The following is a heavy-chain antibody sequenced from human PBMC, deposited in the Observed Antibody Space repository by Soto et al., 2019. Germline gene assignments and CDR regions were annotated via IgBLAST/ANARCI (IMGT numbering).Heavy chain of an antibody. CDR1: GYTFTNYG. D-gene: IGHD6-6*01. V-gene: IGHV1-18*01. J-gene: IGHJ6*03. CDR2: ISAYNGNT. Sequence: GASVKVSCKASGYTFTNYGITWVRQAPGQGLEWMGWISAYNGNTHYTQRLQGRVTMTTDTSTSTAYMELRGLRSDDTAVYYCAGVRQLVGYFYYYMDVWGKGTTVTVSS. CDR3: AGVRQLVGYFYYYMDV.